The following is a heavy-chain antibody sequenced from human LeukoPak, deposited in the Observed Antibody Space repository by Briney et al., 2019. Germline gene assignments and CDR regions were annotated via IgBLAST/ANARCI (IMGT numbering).Heavy chain of an antibody. V-gene: IGHV4-59*01. D-gene: IGHD3-10*01. CDR3: ARAGLLGSGRKTRAFFDY. Sequence: SETLSLTCNISGGSSSGYYWNWIRQTPGKGLEWIGYVYYRGGTNYNPSLQSRLSMSINTPNNQPSLPLHSRTAADTAVYYCARAGLLGSGRKTRAFFDYWGQGLPVIVSA. CDR2: VYYRGGT. CDR1: GGSSSGYY. J-gene: IGHJ4*02.